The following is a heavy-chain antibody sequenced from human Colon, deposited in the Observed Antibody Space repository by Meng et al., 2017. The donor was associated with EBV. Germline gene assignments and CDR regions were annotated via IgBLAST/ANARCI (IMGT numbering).Heavy chain of an antibody. J-gene: IGHJ2*01. Sequence: QLKDSGPGLVKPAGTLSLHCTVSNGSISIFNWWSSVLQSPGKGLEWIGYIYYSGSTYYNPSLKSRVIISVDTSKNQFSLRLNSVTAADTAVYYCASLYGDSSVWYLDLWGRGTLVTVSS. D-gene: IGHD4-17*01. CDR2: IYYSGST. CDR3: ASLYGDSSVWYLDL. V-gene: IGHV4-4*02. CDR1: NGSISIFNW.